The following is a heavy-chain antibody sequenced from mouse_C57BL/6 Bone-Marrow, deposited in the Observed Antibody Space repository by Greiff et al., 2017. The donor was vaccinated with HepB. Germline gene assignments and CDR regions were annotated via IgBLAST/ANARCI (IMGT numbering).Heavy chain of an antibody. Sequence: VQLQQPGAELVKPGASVKLSCKASGYTFTSYWMHWVKQRPGQGLEWIGMIHPNSGSTNYNEKFKSKATLTVDKSSSTAYMQLSSLTSEASAVYYCARDGYYPFAYWGQGTLVTVSA. D-gene: IGHD2-3*01. CDR2: IHPNSGST. J-gene: IGHJ3*01. V-gene: IGHV1-64*01. CDR1: GYTFTSYW. CDR3: ARDGYYPFAY.